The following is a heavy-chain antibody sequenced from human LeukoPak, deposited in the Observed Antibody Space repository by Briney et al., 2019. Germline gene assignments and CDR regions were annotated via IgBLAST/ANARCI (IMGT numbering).Heavy chain of an antibody. D-gene: IGHD3-9*01. CDR2: IYSSGST. CDR3: ASLVIGDYIDY. V-gene: IGHV4-39*01. Sequence: AETESLTCTFSGGSMRISSYYWGWVRQPPGKGLEWIGSIYSSGSTNYNPSLKTRVTISVDTSKNKCALKLNSVTPAITAVYYCASLVIGDYIDYWGQGTLVTVSS. J-gene: IGHJ4*02. CDR1: GGSMRISSYY.